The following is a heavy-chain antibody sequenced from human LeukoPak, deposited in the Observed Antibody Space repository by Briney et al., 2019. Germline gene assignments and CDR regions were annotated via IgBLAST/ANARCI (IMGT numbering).Heavy chain of an antibody. CDR2: IYTGGTT. D-gene: IGHD5-18*01. V-gene: IGHV3-53*01. J-gene: IGHJ4*02. Sequence: GGSLRLSCAVSGFTVYTNSMSWVRQVPGKGLEWVSVIYTGGTTHYADSVKGRFTISRDNSKNTLYLEMNSLRAEDTAVYYCARDTGALVTCFDYWGQGTLVTVSS. CDR3: ARDTGALVTCFDY. CDR1: GFTVYTNS.